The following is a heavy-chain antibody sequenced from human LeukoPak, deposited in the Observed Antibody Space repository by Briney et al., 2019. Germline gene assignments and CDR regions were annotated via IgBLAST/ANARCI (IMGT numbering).Heavy chain of an antibody. CDR1: GGSISDYY. CDR3: ARGPGHVYDFNWFAP. D-gene: IGHD2/OR15-2a*01. J-gene: IGHJ5*02. CDR2: INTSGTT. Sequence: PSETLSLTCTVSGGSISDYYLAWIRQPAGKALEWIGRINTSGTTRYNPSLQSRVTLSMDSSNSQFSLHLTSVTAADTAVYYCARGPGHVYDFNWFAPCNQAILMTVSS. V-gene: IGHV4-4*07.